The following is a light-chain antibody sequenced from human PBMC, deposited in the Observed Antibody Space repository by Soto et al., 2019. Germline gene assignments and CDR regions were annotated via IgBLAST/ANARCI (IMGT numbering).Light chain of an antibody. CDR1: SSDVGRYNL. Sequence: QSALTQPASVSGSPGQSITISCTGTSSDVGRYNLVSWYQQHPGQAPKLMVYEDSNRPSGVSSRFSGSKSGNTASLTISGLQTEDEAEYFCCSYAGGSTFVVFGGGTKLTVL. V-gene: IGLV2-23*02. J-gene: IGLJ2*01. CDR3: CSYAGGSTFVV. CDR2: EDS.